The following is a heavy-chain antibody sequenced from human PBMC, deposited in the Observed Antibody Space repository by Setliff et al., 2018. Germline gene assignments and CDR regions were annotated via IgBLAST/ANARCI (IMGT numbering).Heavy chain of an antibody. J-gene: IGHJ4*02. CDR3: ARINFYVSSGYYYAPDF. CDR1: GYSFTSYG. CDR2: ISVYDGST. D-gene: IGHD3-22*01. V-gene: IGHV1-18*01. Sequence: ASVKVSCKTSGYSFTSYGISWVRQGPGQGLEWMGRISVYDGSTKYVEKFQGRVTMTTDTSTNTAYMELRSLGSDDTAVYYCARINFYVSSGYYYAPDFLGQGTMVTVSS.